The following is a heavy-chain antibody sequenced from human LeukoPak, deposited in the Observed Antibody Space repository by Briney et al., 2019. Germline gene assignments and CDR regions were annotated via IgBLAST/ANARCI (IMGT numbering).Heavy chain of an antibody. CDR3: ARALGQPLLYGSRADAIDY. Sequence: GGSLRLSCAASGFTFSSYAMHWVRQAPGKGLEWVAVISYDGSNKYYADSVKGRFTISRDNSKNTLYLQMNSLRAEDTAVYYCARALGQPLLYGSRADAIDYWGQGTLVTVSS. CDR1: GFTFSSYA. V-gene: IGHV3-30-3*01. CDR2: ISYDGSNK. D-gene: IGHD2-2*02. J-gene: IGHJ4*02.